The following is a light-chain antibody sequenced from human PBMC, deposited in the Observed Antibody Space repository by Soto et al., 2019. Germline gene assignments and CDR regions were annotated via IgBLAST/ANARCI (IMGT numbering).Light chain of an antibody. CDR2: GAS. V-gene: IGKV3-15*01. J-gene: IGKJ1*01. CDR1: QSVSSN. Sequence: EIVMTQSPATLSVSPGERATLSCRASQSVSSNLAWYQQKPGQAPRLLIYGASTRATGIPARSSGSGSGTEFTLTISSLQSEDFAAYYCQQYNNWPQTFGQGTKVDIK. CDR3: QQYNNWPQT.